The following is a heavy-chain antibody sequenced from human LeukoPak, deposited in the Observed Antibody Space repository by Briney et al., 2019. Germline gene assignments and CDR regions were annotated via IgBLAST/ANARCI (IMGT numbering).Heavy chain of an antibody. CDR1: GGSISRSGYY. V-gene: IGHV4-61*05. J-gene: IGHJ4*02. CDR3: ARIWFGLRRLYYFDY. CDR2: LYNTGST. Sequence: SETLSLTCTVSGGSISRSGYYWGGIRQPPGKGLEWIGYLYNTGSTNYNPSLKGRVTISVGTSKNQFSLEVTSVTAADTAVYFCARIWFGLRRLYYFDYWGQGTLVSVSS. D-gene: IGHD3-10*01.